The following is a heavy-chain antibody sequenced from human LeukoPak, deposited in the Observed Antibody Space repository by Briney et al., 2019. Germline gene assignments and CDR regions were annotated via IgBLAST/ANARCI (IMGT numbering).Heavy chain of an antibody. Sequence: PGGSLRLSCAASGFTFSSYAMSWVRQAPGKGVEWVSAISGSGGSTYYADSVKGRFTISRDNSKNTLYLQMNSLRAEDTAVYYCAKTPRPDDYGDYGVAFDIWGQGTMVTVSS. J-gene: IGHJ3*02. CDR1: GFTFSSYA. CDR2: ISGSGGST. CDR3: AKTPRPDDYGDYGVAFDI. D-gene: IGHD4-17*01. V-gene: IGHV3-23*01.